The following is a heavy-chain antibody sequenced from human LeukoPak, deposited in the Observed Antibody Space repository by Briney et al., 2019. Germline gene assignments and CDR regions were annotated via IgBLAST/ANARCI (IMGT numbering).Heavy chain of an antibody. CDR1: GGSISSYY. J-gene: IGHJ4*02. CDR3: ARHPPYDSSGYSFDY. V-gene: IGHV4-59*08. Sequence: PSETLSLTCTVSGGSISSYYWSWFRQPPGKGLEWIAYMYYSGSTNYNPSLKSRVTISVDTSKNQFSLKLSSVTAADTAVYYCARHPPYDSSGYSFDYWGQGTLVTVSS. D-gene: IGHD3-22*01. CDR2: MYYSGST.